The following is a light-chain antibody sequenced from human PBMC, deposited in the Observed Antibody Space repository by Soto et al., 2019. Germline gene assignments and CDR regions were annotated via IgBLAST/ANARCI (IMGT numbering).Light chain of an antibody. J-gene: IGKJ1*01. V-gene: IGKV1-5*03. CDR3: QHYNSYSDA. CDR1: QTINSW. Sequence: IQITQWPSILSGSERDRLTINCLASQTINSWLAWYQQKPGKAPKLLIYKASTLKSGVPSRFSGSGSGTEFTLTISSLQPDDFAAYYCQHYNSYSDAFGQGTKVDI. CDR2: KAS.